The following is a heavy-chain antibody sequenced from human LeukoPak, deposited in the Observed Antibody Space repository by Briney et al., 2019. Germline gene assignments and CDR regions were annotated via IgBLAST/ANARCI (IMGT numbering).Heavy chain of an antibody. Sequence: PSETLSLTCTVSGGSISSSSYYWGWIRQPPGKGLEWIGSIYYSGTTYYTPSLKSRVTMSVDTSRNQFSLKLSSVTPADTAVYYCARHGYIYSLYYFDYWGQGTLVTVSS. CDR1: GGSISSSSYY. CDR2: IYYSGTT. D-gene: IGHD5-18*01. CDR3: ARHGYIYSLYYFDY. V-gene: IGHV4-39*01. J-gene: IGHJ4*02.